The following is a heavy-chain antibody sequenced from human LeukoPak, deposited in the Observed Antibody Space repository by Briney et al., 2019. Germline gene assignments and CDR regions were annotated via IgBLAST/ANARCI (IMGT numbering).Heavy chain of an antibody. CDR1: GFTFDDYG. CDR3: VEGGAVRFDY. Sequence: GGSLRLSCAASGFTFDDYGMSWVRQAPGKGLEWVSAISGSDGSTNYADSVKGRFTISRDNSKNTLYLQMNSLRAEDTAVYYCVEGGAVRFDYWGQGTLVAVSS. J-gene: IGHJ4*02. CDR2: ISGSDGST. D-gene: IGHD3-10*01. V-gene: IGHV3-23*01.